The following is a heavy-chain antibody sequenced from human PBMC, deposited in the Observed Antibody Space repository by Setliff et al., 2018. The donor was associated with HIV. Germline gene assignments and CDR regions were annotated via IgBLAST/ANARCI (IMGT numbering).Heavy chain of an antibody. V-gene: IGHV1-18*01. D-gene: IGHD1-26*01. CDR2: ISAYNGNT. CDR3: ARILVGVDDAFDI. Sequence: VASVKVSCKASGYTFTNYGISWVRQAPGQGLEWMGWISAYNGNTNYAQKLQDRVTMTTDTSTSTAYMGLRSLRSDDTAVYYCARILVGVDDAFDIWGQGTMVTVSS. J-gene: IGHJ3*02. CDR1: GYTFTNYG.